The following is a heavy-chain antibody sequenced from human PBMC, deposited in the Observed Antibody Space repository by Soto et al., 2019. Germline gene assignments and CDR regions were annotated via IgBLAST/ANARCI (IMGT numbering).Heavy chain of an antibody. CDR2: ISAYNGNK. Sequence: QVQLVQSGAEVKKPGASVKVSCKASGYTVTSYGISWVRQAPGQGLEWMGWISAYNGNKNYAQKLQGRVTMTTDTSTSTAYRELRSLRSDDTAVYYCAREGQWLPRRGAFDIWGQGTMVTVSS. D-gene: IGHD6-19*01. CDR1: GYTVTSYG. J-gene: IGHJ3*02. CDR3: AREGQWLPRRGAFDI. V-gene: IGHV1-18*01.